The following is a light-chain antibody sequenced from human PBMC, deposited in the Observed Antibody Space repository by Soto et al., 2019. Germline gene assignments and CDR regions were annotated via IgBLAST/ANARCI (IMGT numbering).Light chain of an antibody. CDR1: QSVSSY. CDR2: DAS. Sequence: EIVLTQSPGTLSLSPGERATLCCRASQSVSSYLAWYQQKPGQAPRLLIYDASTRATGIPARFSGSGSGTEFTLTISSLQSEDFAVYYCQQYNNWWTFGQGT. J-gene: IGKJ1*01. CDR3: QQYNNWWT. V-gene: IGKV3-15*01.